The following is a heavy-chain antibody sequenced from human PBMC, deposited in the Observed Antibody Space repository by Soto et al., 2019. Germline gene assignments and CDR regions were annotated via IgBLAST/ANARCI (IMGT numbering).Heavy chain of an antibody. Sequence: SVKVSCKASGGTFSSYAISWVRQAPGQGLEWMGGIIPIFGTANYAQKFQGRVTITADEFTSTAYMELSSLRSEDTAVYYCASIGGSGSYYNGDIWGQGTMVTVSS. CDR3: ASIGGSGSYYNGDI. V-gene: IGHV1-69*13. CDR2: IIPIFGTA. J-gene: IGHJ3*02. CDR1: GGTFSSYA. D-gene: IGHD3-10*01.